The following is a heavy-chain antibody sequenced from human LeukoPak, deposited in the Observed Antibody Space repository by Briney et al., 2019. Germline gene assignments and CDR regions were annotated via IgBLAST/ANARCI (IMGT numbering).Heavy chain of an antibody. CDR1: GFTFGTYA. CDR2: ISGDGDLT. V-gene: IGHV3-23*01. D-gene: IGHD1-1*01. CDR3: AKATTRGGTSNYYYYGMDV. J-gene: IGHJ6*02. Sequence: GGSLRLSCEASGFTFGTYAMTWVRQGPGKGLEWVSVISGDGDLTYYTNSVRGRFTISRDNSKNTLYLQMNSLRADDTALYYCAKATTRGGTSNYYYYGMDVWGHGTTVTVSS.